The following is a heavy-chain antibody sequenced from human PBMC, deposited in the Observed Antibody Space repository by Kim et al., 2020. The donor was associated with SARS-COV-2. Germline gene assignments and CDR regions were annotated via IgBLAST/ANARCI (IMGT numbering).Heavy chain of an antibody. J-gene: IGHJ1*01. CDR3: AKDILPGSSSWLAEYFQH. Sequence: GGSLRLSCAASGFTFDDYAMHWVRQAPGKGLEWVSLISGDGGSTYYADSVKGRFTISRDNSKNSLYLQMNSLRTEDTALYYCAKDILPGSSSWLAEYFQHWGQGTLVTVSS. CDR1: GFTFDDYA. D-gene: IGHD6-13*01. CDR2: ISGDGGST. V-gene: IGHV3-43*02.